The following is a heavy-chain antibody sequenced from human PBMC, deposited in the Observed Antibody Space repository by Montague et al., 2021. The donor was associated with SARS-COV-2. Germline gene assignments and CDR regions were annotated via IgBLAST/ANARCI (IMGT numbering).Heavy chain of an antibody. CDR3: ARVFDVYGSSSYIFRN. Sequence: SETLSLTCSVSGVTVSSHSYYWSWIRQPPGKGLEWIGYISNTGSTSYXTSLKSRVTILLDTSKNEFSLQMTSVTAADTAVYYCARVFDVYGSSSYIFRNWGQGTLVTVSS. CDR2: ISNTGST. V-gene: IGHV4-61*01. J-gene: IGHJ4*02. CDR1: GVTVSSHSYY. D-gene: IGHD3-10*01.